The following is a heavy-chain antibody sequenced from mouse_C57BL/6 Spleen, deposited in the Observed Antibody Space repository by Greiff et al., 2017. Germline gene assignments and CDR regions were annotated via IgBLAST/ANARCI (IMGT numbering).Heavy chain of an antibody. CDR1: GYTFTDYY. J-gene: IGHJ2*01. V-gene: IGHV1-19*01. CDR3: ATPITYYFDY. CDR2: INPYNGGT. D-gene: IGHD1-2*01. Sequence: DVQLQESGPVLVKPGASVKMSCKASGYTFTDYYMNWVKQSHGKSLEWIGVINPYNGGTSYNQKFKGKATLTVDKSSSTAYMELNSLTSEDSAVYYCATPITYYFDYWGQGTTLTVSS.